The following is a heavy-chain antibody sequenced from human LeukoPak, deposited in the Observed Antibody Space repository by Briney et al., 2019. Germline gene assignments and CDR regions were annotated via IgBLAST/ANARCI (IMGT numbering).Heavy chain of an antibody. CDR3: AKDYDSSGYVHY. V-gene: IGHV3-30*18. Sequence: PGGSLRLSCAASGFTFSSYGMHWVRQAPGKGLEWVAVISYDGSNKYYADSVKGRFTISRDNSKNTLYLQMNSLRAEDTAVYYCAKDYDSSGYVHYWGQGILVTVSS. CDR1: GFTFSSYG. CDR2: ISYDGSNK. D-gene: IGHD3-22*01. J-gene: IGHJ4*02.